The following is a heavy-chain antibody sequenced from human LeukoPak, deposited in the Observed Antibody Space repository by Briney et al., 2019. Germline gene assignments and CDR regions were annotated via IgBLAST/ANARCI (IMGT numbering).Heavy chain of an antibody. CDR2: IYYSGSA. CDR1: GGSISSYY. J-gene: IGHJ4*02. V-gene: IGHV4-59*12. Sequence: SETLSLTCTVSGGSISSYYWSWIRQPPGKGLEWIGYIYYSGSANYNPSLKSRVTISVDTSKNQFSLKLSSVTAADTAVYYCARGGDYPFDYWGQGTLVTVSS. D-gene: IGHD3-10*01. CDR3: ARGGDYPFDY.